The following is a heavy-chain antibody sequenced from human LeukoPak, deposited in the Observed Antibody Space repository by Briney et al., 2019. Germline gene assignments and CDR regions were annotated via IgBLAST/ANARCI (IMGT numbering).Heavy chain of an antibody. CDR3: ARDYTVVAPSGAFDI. D-gene: IGHD4-23*01. Sequence: PGGSLRLPCAASGVTVSSNYMSWVRQAPGKGLEWVAGIYSGGSPYYADSVKGRFTISRDNSKNTLYLQMNSLRAEDRAVYYCARDYTVVAPSGAFDIWGEGAMVTVSS. CDR2: IYSGGSP. J-gene: IGHJ3*02. V-gene: IGHV3-53*01. CDR1: GVTVSSNY.